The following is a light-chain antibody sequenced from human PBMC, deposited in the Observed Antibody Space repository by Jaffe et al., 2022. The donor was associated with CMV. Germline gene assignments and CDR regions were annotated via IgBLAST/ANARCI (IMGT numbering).Light chain of an antibody. CDR2: DAS. Sequence: EIVLTQSPATLSLSPGERATLSCRASQSISSYLGWYQQKLGQAPRLLIYDASNRAAGIPARFSGSGSGTDFTLTISSLEPEDFAVYYCQHRSDWPRTFGQGTRVEIK. V-gene: IGKV3-11*01. CDR1: QSISSY. J-gene: IGKJ1*01. CDR3: QHRSDWPRT.